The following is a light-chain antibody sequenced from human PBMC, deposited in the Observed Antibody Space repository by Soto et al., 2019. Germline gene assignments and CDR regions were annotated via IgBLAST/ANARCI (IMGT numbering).Light chain of an antibody. Sequence: QSALTQPRSVSGSPGQSVTISCTGTNSYVGVYNYVSWYQQHPGKAPKLMIHDVNKRPSGVPDRFSGSKSGNTASLTISGLQTEDEADYYCYSYAGSSWVFGGGTKLTVL. CDR1: NSYVGVYNY. J-gene: IGLJ3*02. V-gene: IGLV2-11*01. CDR2: DVN. CDR3: YSYAGSSWV.